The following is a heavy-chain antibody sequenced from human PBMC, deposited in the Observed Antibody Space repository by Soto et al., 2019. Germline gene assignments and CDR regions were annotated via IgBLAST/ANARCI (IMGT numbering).Heavy chain of an antibody. Sequence: EMQLLESGGGLVQPGGSLRLSCVVSGFSFSTYGVTWVRQAPGKGLEWVCGVSGGSGATHYTDSVKGRFTISGDDSKNTVYLQMHSLRGEDTAVYYCTRWNGYGDLWGHGTLVAVSS. V-gene: IGHV3-23*01. CDR2: VSGGSGAT. D-gene: IGHD1-1*01. J-gene: IGHJ5*02. CDR1: GFSFSTYG. CDR3: TRWNGYGDL.